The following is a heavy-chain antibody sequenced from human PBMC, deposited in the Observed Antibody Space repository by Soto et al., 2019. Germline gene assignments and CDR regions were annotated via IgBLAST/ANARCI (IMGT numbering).Heavy chain of an antibody. V-gene: IGHV4-59*01. CDR3: ARVLTYFDILTGYERYYGMDV. D-gene: IGHD3-9*01. Sequence: SETLSLTCTVSGGSISGYYWNWIRQPPGKELEWIGYIYSSGSTNYNPSLKSRVTMSVDTSKNQFSLKLSSVTAADTAVYYCARVLTYFDILTGYERYYGMDVCGQGTTVTVSS. CDR1: GGSISGYY. J-gene: IGHJ6*02. CDR2: IYSSGST.